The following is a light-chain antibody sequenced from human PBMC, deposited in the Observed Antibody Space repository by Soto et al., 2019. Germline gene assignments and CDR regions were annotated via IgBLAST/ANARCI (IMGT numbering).Light chain of an antibody. V-gene: IGLV1-47*01. CDR1: DSNIGSNS. Sequence: QSVLTQSPSLSVTPGQRVSISCSGSDSNIGSNSVHWYRQRPGTAPNLVIHTNNQRPSGVPDRFSGSKSGTSASLVISGLRSEDEADYYCAAWDDSLGGLVVFGGGTKVTVL. CDR3: AAWDDSLGGLVV. CDR2: TNN. J-gene: IGLJ2*01.